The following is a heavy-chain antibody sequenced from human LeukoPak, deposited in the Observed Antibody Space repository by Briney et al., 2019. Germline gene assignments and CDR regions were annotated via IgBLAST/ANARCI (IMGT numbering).Heavy chain of an antibody. CDR1: GFTFSSYW. CDR3: AMHYDFWSGLDY. J-gene: IGHJ4*02. V-gene: IGHV3-7*01. Sequence: PGGSLRLSCVTSGFTFSSYWMSWVRQTPGKGLEWVANIDQDGSGKNYVDSVKGRLTISRDNAKNTLYLQMNSLRAEDTAVYYCAMHYDFWSGLDYWGQGTLVTVSS. CDR2: IDQDGSGK. D-gene: IGHD3-3*01.